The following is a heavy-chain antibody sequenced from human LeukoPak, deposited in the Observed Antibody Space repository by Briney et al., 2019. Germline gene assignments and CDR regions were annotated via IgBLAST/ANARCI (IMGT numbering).Heavy chain of an antibody. CDR3: ARSGYTYGLDY. V-gene: IGHV3-53*01. CDR1: GFTVSSNY. CDR2: VYSGGDT. D-gene: IGHD5-18*01. Sequence: GGSLRLSCAASGFTVSSNYMTWIRQAPGERLEWVSIVYSGGDTYYADSVKGRFTMSRDNAKNSLYLQINSLRAEDTAVYYCARSGYTYGLDYWGQGTLVTVSS. J-gene: IGHJ4*02.